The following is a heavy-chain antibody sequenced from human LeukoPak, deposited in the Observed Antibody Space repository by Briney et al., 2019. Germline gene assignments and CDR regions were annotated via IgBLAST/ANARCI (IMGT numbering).Heavy chain of an antibody. Sequence: GGSLRLSCAASGFTFSNYWMHWVRQGPGKGLVWVSRINSDGSSTTYADSVKGRFTISRDNAKNTLYLQMDSLRAEDTAVYYCARVVDNTGRDYWGQGTLVTVSS. CDR1: GFTFSNYW. J-gene: IGHJ4*02. CDR2: INSDGSST. CDR3: ARVVDNTGRDY. V-gene: IGHV3-74*01. D-gene: IGHD2-8*02.